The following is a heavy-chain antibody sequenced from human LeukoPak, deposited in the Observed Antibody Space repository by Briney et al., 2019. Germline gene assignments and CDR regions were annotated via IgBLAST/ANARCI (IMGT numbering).Heavy chain of an antibody. CDR3: ARGGAYYYGSGSYGYYMDV. D-gene: IGHD3-10*01. V-gene: IGHV1-46*01. J-gene: IGHJ6*03. CDR2: INPSGGST. Sequence: ASVKVSCKASGYTFTSYYMHWVRQAPGEGLEWMGIINPSGGSTSYAQKFQGRVTMTRDMSTSTVYMELSSLRSEDTAVYYCARGGAYYYGSGSYGYYMDVWGKGTTVTISS. CDR1: GYTFTSYY.